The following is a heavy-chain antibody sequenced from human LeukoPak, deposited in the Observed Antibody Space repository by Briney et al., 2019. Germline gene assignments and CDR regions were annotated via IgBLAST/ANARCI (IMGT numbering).Heavy chain of an antibody. J-gene: IGHJ4*02. CDR1: GGTFSSYA. D-gene: IGHD6-13*01. V-gene: IGHV1-69*04. Sequence: SVKVSCKASGGTFSSYAISWVRQAPGQGLEWMGRIIPIFGIANYAQKFQGRVTITADKSTSTAYMELSSLRSEDTAVHYCASNLPGYSSSWYRGPFDYWGQGTLVTVSS. CDR3: ASNLPGYSSSWYRGPFDY. CDR2: IIPIFGIA.